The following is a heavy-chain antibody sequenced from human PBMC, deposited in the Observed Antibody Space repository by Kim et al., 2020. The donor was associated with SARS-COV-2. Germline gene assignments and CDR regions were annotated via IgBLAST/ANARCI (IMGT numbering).Heavy chain of an antibody. CDR3: ARVDIAVAGTVFDY. CDR2: ISYDGSNK. V-gene: IGHV3-30*04. J-gene: IGHJ4*02. CDR1: GFTFSSYA. Sequence: GGSLRLSCAASGFTFSSYAMHWVRQAPGKGLEWVAVISYDGSNKYYADSVKGRFTISRDNSKNTLYLQMNSLRAEDTAVYYCARVDIAVAGTVFDYWGQG. D-gene: IGHD6-19*01.